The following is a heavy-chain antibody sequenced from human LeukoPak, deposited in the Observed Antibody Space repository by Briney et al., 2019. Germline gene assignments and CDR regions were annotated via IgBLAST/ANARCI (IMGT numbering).Heavy chain of an antibody. CDR3: AAQVLVVGAFDI. V-gene: IGHV1-58*02. D-gene: IGHD3-22*01. Sequence: GTSVKVSSKASGFTFTSSAMQWVRQARGQRLEWIGWIVVGSGNTNYAQKFQERVTITRDMSTSTAYMELSSLRSEDTAVYYCAAQVLVVGAFDIWGQGTMVTVSS. CDR1: GFTFTSSA. J-gene: IGHJ3*02. CDR2: IVVGSGNT.